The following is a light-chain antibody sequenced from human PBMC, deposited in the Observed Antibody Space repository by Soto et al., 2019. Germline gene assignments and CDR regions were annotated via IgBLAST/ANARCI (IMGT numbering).Light chain of an antibody. CDR3: LQHRSYPLT. CDR2: AAS. V-gene: IGKV1-17*03. CDR1: QGIDNY. J-gene: IGKJ4*01. Sequence: DIQMPQSPSAMSASVGDRVTITCRASQGIDNYLAWFQQKPGKVPQRLIYAASTLQSGVPSRFSGSGSGTEFTLTISSLQPEDFATYYCLQHRSYPLTFGGGTKVEIK.